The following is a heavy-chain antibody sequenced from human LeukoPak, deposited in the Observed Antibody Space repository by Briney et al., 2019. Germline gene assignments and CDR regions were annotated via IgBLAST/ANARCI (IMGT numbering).Heavy chain of an antibody. CDR1: GGSISSSSYY. CDR3: ARHQGAGGDY. CDR2: IYYSGST. D-gene: IGHD3-16*01. Sequence: PSETLSLTCTVSGGSISSSSYYWGWIRQPPGKGLEWIGSIYYSGSTYDNPSLKSRVTISVDTSKNQFSLHLSSVTAADTAVYYCARHQGAGGDYWGQGTLVTVSS. V-gene: IGHV4-39*01. J-gene: IGHJ4*02.